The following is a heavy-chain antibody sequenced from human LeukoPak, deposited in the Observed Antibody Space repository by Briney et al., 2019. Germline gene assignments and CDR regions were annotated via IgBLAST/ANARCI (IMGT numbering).Heavy chain of an antibody. D-gene: IGHD3-22*01. CDR1: GFTFSSYS. CDR2: ISSSSIYI. CDR3: ARFIHYYDSSGEFDY. J-gene: IGHJ4*02. Sequence: GGSLRLSCAASGFTFSSYSMNWVRQAPGKGLEWVSSISSSSIYIYYADSVKGRFTISRDNAKNSLYLQMNSLRAEDMAVYYCARFIHYYDSSGEFDYWGQGTLVTVSS. V-gene: IGHV3-21*01.